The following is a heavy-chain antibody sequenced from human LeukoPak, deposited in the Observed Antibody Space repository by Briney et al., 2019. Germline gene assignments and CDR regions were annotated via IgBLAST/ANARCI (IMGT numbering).Heavy chain of an antibody. CDR1: GFTFSSYS. Sequence: PGGSLRLSCAASGFTFSSYSMSWVRQAPGKGLEWVSAIYSSGGVTYYADSVKGRFTISRDTAKNTLYLQMNNLRTEDTALYYCANTYHSSPPLDPWGRGTLVTVSS. CDR3: ANTYHSSPPLDP. J-gene: IGHJ5*02. V-gene: IGHV3-23*01. CDR2: IYSSGGVT.